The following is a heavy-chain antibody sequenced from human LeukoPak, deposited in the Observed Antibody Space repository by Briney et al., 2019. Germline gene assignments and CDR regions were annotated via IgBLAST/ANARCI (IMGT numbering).Heavy chain of an antibody. J-gene: IGHJ4*02. CDR2: IYYSGST. CDR3: ARVSIPVEIAYYFDY. V-gene: IGHV4-30-4*08. D-gene: IGHD5-24*01. CDR1: GGSISSGDYY. Sequence: SETLSLTCTVSGGSISSGDYYWSWIRQPPGKGLEWIGYIYYSGSTYYNPSLKSRVTISVDTSKNQFSLKLSSVTAADTAVYYCARVSIPVEIAYYFDYWGQGTLVTVSS.